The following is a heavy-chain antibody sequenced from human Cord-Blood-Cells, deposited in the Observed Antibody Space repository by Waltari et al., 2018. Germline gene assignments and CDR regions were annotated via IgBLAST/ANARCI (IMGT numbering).Heavy chain of an antibody. D-gene: IGHD1-1*01. CDR2: MNPNSGNT. J-gene: IGHJ3*02. V-gene: IGHV1-8*02. CDR3: AVCNWNDPWRAFDI. Sequence: QAQLVQHGAEVKKPGASVRASCKASAYAFTSYDIHCVRQATGQGLEWMGWMNPNSGNTGYAQKFQGRVTMTRNTSISKAYMELGSLRSDDTAVYYCAVCNWNDPWRAFDIWGQGTMVTVSS. CDR1: AYAFTSYD.